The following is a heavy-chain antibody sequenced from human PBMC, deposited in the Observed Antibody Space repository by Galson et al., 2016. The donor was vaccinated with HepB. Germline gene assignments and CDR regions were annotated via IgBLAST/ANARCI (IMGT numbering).Heavy chain of an antibody. CDR2: INPGDGKA. D-gene: IGHD3-16*01. CDR3: ARDLGTRNGWGWFDP. V-gene: IGHV1-3*01. CDR1: GYSFTSNI. Sequence: SVKVSCKASGYSFTSNIVHWVRQAPGRGLEWMGWINPGDGKASYSQSLPGRLTITRETSENTVYMEMSSLTSEDTAVYYCARDLGTRNGWGWFDPWGQGTLVTVSS. J-gene: IGHJ5*02.